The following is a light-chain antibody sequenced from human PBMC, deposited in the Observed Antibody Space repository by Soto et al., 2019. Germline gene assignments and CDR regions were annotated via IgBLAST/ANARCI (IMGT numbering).Light chain of an antibody. J-gene: IGKJ5*01. V-gene: IGKV1-9*01. CDR3: QQRKSYPIT. CDR1: QDINTY. Sequence: DIQLTQSPSFLSASVGDRVTITCRASQDINTYLAWYQQKPGKAPKLLIFAASPLQNGVPARFSGSGSGTEFTVTITSLQPEDFETYYCQQRKSYPITFGQGTRLEIK. CDR2: AAS.